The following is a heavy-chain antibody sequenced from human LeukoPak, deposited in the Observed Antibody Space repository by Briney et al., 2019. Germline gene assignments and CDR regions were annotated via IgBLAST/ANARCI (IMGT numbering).Heavy chain of an antibody. CDR1: GGSFSGYY. CDR3: ARVGIVGATDELNYYYYYYMDV. J-gene: IGHJ6*03. V-gene: IGHV4-34*01. D-gene: IGHD1-26*01. CDR2: INHSGST. Sequence: PSETLSLTCAVYGGSFSGYYWSWIRQPPGKGLEWIGEINHSGSTNYNPSLKSRVTISVDTSKNQFSLKLSSVTAADTAVYYCARVGIVGATDELNYYYYYYMDVWGKGTTVTVSS.